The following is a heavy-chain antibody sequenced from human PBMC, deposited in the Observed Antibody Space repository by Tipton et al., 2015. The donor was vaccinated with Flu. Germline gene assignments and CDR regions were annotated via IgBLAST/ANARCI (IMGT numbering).Heavy chain of an antibody. CDR3: AAGSSYLSHFDS. J-gene: IGHJ4*02. CDR1: GGSIGRHY. Sequence: TLSLTCTVAGGSIGRHYWNWIRQSPGKGLEWIGYIYSSGSTNYNPSVESRVTISLDTSKSQFSMTLTSVTAADTAVYFCAAGSSYLSHFDSWGQGTLVTVSS. D-gene: IGHD3-10*01. CDR2: IYSSGST. V-gene: IGHV4-59*11.